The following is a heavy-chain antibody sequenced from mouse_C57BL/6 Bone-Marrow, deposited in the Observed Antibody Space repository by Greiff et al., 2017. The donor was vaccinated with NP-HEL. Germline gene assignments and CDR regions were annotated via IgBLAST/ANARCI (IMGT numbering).Heavy chain of an antibody. CDR3: ARAHYYYGSSYAMDY. CDR2: ISPRSGNT. J-gene: IGHJ4*01. CDR1: GYTFTSYG. V-gene: IGHV1-81*01. Sequence: VQLQQSGAELARPGASVKLSCKASGYTFTSYGISWVKQRTGQGLEWIGEISPRSGNTYYNEKFKGKATLTADKSSSTAYMELRSLTSEDSAVYFCARAHYYYGSSYAMDYWGQGTSVTVSS. D-gene: IGHD1-1*01.